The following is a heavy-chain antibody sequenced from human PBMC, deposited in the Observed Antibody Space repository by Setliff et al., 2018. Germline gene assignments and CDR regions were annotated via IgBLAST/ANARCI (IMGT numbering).Heavy chain of an antibody. Sequence: SVKVSCKASGGTFSSYAISWVRQAPGQGLEWMGGIIPIFGTANYAQKFQGRVTITADESTSTAYMELSSLRSEDTAVYYCARSADVVPALHHVLRYFDWLFNFDYWGQGTLVTVSS. J-gene: IGHJ4*02. CDR2: IIPIFGTA. V-gene: IGHV1-69*13. D-gene: IGHD3-9*01. CDR3: ARSADVVPALHHVLRYFDWLFNFDY. CDR1: GGTFSSYA.